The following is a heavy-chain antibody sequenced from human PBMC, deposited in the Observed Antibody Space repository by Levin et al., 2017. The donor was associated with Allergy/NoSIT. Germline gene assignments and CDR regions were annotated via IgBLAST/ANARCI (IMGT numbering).Heavy chain of an antibody. D-gene: IGHD2-8*01. V-gene: IGHV3-23*01. Sequence: GGSLRLSCAASGFTFSNNALTWVRQAPGKGLEWVSAITASGDRTSYADSVRGRFTISRDDSKNTLYLQMNSLRAEDAAVYYCAKDNGYCSNGVCYVPWYFDLWGRGTLVTVSS. J-gene: IGHJ2*01. CDR1: GFTFSNNA. CDR3: AKDNGYCSNGVCYVPWYFDL. CDR2: ITASGDRT.